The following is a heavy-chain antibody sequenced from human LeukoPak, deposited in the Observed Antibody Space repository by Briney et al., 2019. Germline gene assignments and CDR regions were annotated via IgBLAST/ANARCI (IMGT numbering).Heavy chain of an antibody. CDR3: ARGIRITMIVVVITTFAESAWFDP. V-gene: IGHV4-34*01. Sequence: PSETLSLTCAVYDGSFSGYYWSWIRQPPGKGLEWIGEINHSGSTNYNPSLKSRVTISVDTSKNQFSLKLSSVSAADTAVYYCARGIRITMIVVVITTFAESAWFDPWGQGTLVTVSS. CDR2: INHSGST. D-gene: IGHD3-22*01. CDR1: DGSFSGYY. J-gene: IGHJ5*02.